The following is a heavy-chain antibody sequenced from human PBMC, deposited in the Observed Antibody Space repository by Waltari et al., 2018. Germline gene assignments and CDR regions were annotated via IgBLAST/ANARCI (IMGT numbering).Heavy chain of an antibody. Sequence: QVHLHESGPGLVKPSETLSLTCTVSGASITSDDYSWGWIRLPPGKGLEWVATISHTGRASDYNPSLRSRVSISMDTSKNQVSLGLASVTAAATAIYYCATRGKARGLVVDSWGPGTLVAVSS. D-gene: IGHD3-10*01. CDR2: ISHTGRA. J-gene: IGHJ5*01. CDR1: GASITSDDYS. V-gene: IGHV4-39*07. CDR3: ATRGKARGLVVDS.